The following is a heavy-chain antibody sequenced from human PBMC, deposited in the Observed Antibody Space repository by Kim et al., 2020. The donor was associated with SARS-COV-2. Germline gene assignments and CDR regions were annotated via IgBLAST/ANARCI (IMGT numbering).Heavy chain of an antibody. Sequence: DAVKGRFTISRDNSKNTLYLQMNSLGAEDTAVYYCARGVGRVDTAMTFDYWGQGTLVTVSS. D-gene: IGHD5-18*01. V-gene: IGHV3-30*01. J-gene: IGHJ4*02. CDR3: ARGVGRVDTAMTFDY.